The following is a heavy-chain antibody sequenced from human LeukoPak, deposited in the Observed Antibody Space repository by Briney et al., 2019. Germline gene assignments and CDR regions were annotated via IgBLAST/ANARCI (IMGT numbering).Heavy chain of an antibody. CDR2: ISRSSSYI. V-gene: IGHV3-21*01. CDR3: ARDSSGG. J-gene: IGHJ4*02. Sequence: GGSLRLSFAASGFTFSSYSRNGVRQAPGKGLAWVSSISRSSSYIYYADSVKGRFTNSRDNAKNSLYLQMNSLRAEDTAVYYCARDSSGGWGQGTLVTVSS. CDR1: GFTFSSYS. D-gene: IGHD3-22*01.